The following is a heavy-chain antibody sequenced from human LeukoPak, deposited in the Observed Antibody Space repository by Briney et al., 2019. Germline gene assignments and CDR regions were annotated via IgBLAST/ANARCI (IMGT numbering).Heavy chain of an antibody. CDR3: ATESHSSGWYTTAFDI. Sequence: ASVKVSCKVSGYTLTELSPHWVRQAPGKGLEWMGGFDPEDGETIYARKFQGRVTMTEDTSTDTAYMELSSLRSDDTAVYYCATESHSSGWYTTAFDIWGQGTVVTVSS. CDR1: GYTLTELS. J-gene: IGHJ3*02. V-gene: IGHV1-24*01. CDR2: FDPEDGET. D-gene: IGHD6-19*01.